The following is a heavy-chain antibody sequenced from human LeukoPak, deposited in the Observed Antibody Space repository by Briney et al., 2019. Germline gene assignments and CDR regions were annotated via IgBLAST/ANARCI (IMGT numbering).Heavy chain of an antibody. Sequence: RASVKVSCKASGYTFTGYYMHWVRQAPGQGLEWMGWINPSSGGTNYAQKFQGRVTMTRDTSISTAYMELSRLRSDDTAVYYCAREKSETTVTTGFDYWGQGTLVTVSS. CDR1: GYTFTGYY. CDR3: AREKSETTVTTGFDY. J-gene: IGHJ4*02. CDR2: INPSSGGT. D-gene: IGHD4-17*01. V-gene: IGHV1-2*02.